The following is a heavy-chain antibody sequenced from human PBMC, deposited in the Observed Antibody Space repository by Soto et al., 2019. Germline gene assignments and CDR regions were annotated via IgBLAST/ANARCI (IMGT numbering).Heavy chain of an antibody. CDR1: GGSISSSSYY. CDR2: IYYSGST. CDR3: ARHYYYDSSGYPNWFDP. V-gene: IGHV4-39*01. D-gene: IGHD3-22*01. Sequence: SETLSLTCTVSGGSISSSSYYWGWIRQPPGKGLEWIGSIYYSGSTYYNPSLKSRVTISVDTSKNQFSLKLSSVTAADTAVYYCARHYYYDSSGYPNWFDPWGQGTLVTVSS. J-gene: IGHJ5*02.